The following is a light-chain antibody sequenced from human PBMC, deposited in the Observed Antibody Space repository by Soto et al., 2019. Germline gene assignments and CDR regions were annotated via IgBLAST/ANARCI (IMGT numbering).Light chain of an antibody. CDR2: RNN. CDR3: QSYDSSLSGVE. J-gene: IGLJ2*01. V-gene: IGLV1-47*01. Sequence: QSVLTQPPSASGTPGQGVTISCSGSTSNIGSNYVYWYQQLPGTAPKLLIYRNNQRPSGVPDRFSGSKSGTSASLAISGLQAEDEADYYCQSYDSSLSGVEFGGGTKVTVL. CDR1: TSNIGSNY.